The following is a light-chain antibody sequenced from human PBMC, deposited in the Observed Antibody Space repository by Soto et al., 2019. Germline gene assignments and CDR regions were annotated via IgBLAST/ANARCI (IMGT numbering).Light chain of an antibody. CDR2: EVS. CDR3: CSYAGRSTLV. V-gene: IGLV2-23*02. CDR1: SSDVGSYNL. J-gene: IGLJ1*01. Sequence: QSVLTQPGSVSGSPGQSITISCTGTSSDVGSYNLVSWYQHHPGKAPKLMIYEVSKRPSGVSNRFSGSKSGNTASLTISGLQAEDEADYYCCSYAGRSTLVFGTGTTVTVL.